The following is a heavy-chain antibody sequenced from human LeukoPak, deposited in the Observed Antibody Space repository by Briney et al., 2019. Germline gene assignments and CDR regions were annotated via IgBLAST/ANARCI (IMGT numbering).Heavy chain of an antibody. V-gene: IGHV3-33*06. CDR1: GFTFSSYG. CDR2: IWYDGSNK. D-gene: IGHD3-3*01. CDR3: AKERITIFGVVRGYFFDY. J-gene: IGHJ4*02. Sequence: PGGSLRLSCAASGFTFSSYGMHWVRQAPGKGLEWVAVIWYDGSNKYYADSVKGRFTISRDNSKNTLYLQMNNLGADDTAVYHCAKERITIFGVVRGYFFDYWGQGTLVTVSS.